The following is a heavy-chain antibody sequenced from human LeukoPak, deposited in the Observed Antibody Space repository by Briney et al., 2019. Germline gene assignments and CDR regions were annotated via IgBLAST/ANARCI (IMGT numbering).Heavy chain of an antibody. CDR3: ARLGYDMLTGLIAPPREYLQN. CDR1: GYTFSSYG. Sequence: ASVKVSCKGSGYTFSSYGISWVRQAPGQGLEWMGWISAYNGNPNYAQKLQGRVTMTTDTSTSTAYMELRSLRSDDTAVYYCARLGYDMLTGLIAPPREYLQNWGQGTLVTVSS. CDR2: ISAYNGNP. D-gene: IGHD3-9*01. J-gene: IGHJ1*01. V-gene: IGHV1-18*01.